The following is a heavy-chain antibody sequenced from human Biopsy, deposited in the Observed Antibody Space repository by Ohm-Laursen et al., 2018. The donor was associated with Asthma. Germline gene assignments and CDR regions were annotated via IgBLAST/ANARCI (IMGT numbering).Heavy chain of an antibody. Sequence: SLRLSCSASGFSFDDCAMHWVRQAPGKGLEWVSSISWNSGNIDYAVSVKGRFTISRDNAKNSLYLQMQSLRPEDTAFYYCARSADYYDSSDYLDFWGRGTLVTVSS. CDR3: ARSADYYDSSDYLDF. CDR2: ISWNSGNI. J-gene: IGHJ4*01. V-gene: IGHV3-9*01. D-gene: IGHD3-22*01. CDR1: GFSFDDCA.